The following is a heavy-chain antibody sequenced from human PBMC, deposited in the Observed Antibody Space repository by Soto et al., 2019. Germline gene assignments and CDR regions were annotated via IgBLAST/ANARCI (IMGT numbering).Heavy chain of an antibody. CDR1: GGTFSSYA. D-gene: IGHD6-25*01. J-gene: IGHJ4*02. CDR3: ARDDYSSAAALPGEFDY. Sequence: SVKVSCKASGGTFSSYAISWVRQAPGQGLEWMGGIIPIFGTANYAQKFQGRVTITADESTSTAYMELSSLRSEDTAVYYCARDDYSSAAALPGEFDYWGQGTLVTVSS. V-gene: IGHV1-69*13. CDR2: IIPIFGTA.